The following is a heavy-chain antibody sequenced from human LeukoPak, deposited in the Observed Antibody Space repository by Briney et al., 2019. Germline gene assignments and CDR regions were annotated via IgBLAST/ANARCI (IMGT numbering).Heavy chain of an antibody. Sequence: SETLSLTCTVSGGSISSYYWSWIRPPPGEGLEWIGYIYYSGSTNYNPSLKSRVTISVDTSKNQFSLKLSSVTAADTAVYYCAREDSSHFDYWGQGTLVTVSS. D-gene: IGHD2-15*01. CDR3: AREDSSHFDY. J-gene: IGHJ4*02. CDR1: GGSISSYY. CDR2: IYYSGST. V-gene: IGHV4-59*01.